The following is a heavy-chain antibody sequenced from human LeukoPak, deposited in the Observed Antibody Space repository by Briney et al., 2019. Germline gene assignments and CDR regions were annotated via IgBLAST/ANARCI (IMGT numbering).Heavy chain of an antibody. Sequence: GGSLRLSCAASGFTFSSYAMHWVRQAPGKGLEYVSAISSNGGSTYYANSVKGRFTISRDNSKNTLYLQMNSLRAEDTAVYYCAKKSPRYYDLDYWGQGTLVTVSS. V-gene: IGHV3-64*01. CDR1: GFTFSSYA. J-gene: IGHJ4*02. CDR3: AKKSPRYYDLDY. D-gene: IGHD3-22*01. CDR2: ISSNGGST.